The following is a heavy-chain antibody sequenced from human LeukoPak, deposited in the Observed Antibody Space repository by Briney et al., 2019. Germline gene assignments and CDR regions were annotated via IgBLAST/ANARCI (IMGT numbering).Heavy chain of an antibody. CDR3: ARPSPVATMANDAFDI. CDR2: IYYSGST. CDR1: GGSISSYY. J-gene: IGHJ3*02. Sequence: SETLSLTCTVSGGSISSYYWSWIRQPPGKGLEWIGYIYYSGSTNYNPSLKCRVTISVDTSKNQFSLKLSSVTAADTAAYYCARPSPVATMANDAFDIWGQGTMVTVSS. D-gene: IGHD5-12*01. V-gene: IGHV4-59*01.